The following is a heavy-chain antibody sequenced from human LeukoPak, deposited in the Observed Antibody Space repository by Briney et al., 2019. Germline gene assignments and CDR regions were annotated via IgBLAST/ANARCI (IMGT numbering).Heavy chain of an antibody. V-gene: IGHV3-23*01. D-gene: IGHD2-15*01. CDR3: AKDVRYCSGGSCYADAFDI. CDR2: ISGSGGST. Sequence: GGSLRLSCAASGFTFSSYAMSWVRQAPGKGLEWVSAISGSGGSTYYADSVKGRFTISRDNSKSTLYLQMNSLRAEDTAVYYCAKDVRYCSGGSCYADAFDIWGQGTMVTVSS. J-gene: IGHJ3*02. CDR1: GFTFSSYA.